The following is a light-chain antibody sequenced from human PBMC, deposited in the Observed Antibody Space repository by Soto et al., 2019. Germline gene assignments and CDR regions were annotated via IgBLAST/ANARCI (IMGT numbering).Light chain of an antibody. Sequence: EIVLTQSPGTLSLSPGERATLSCRASQSVSNNYLAWYQQKPGQAPRLLIYGASNRATGIPARFSGSGSGTEFTLTISSLQSEDFAVYYCQEYIQWPPGMFGPGTKVDIK. J-gene: IGKJ1*01. V-gene: IGKV3D-15*01. CDR1: QSVSNN. CDR2: GAS. CDR3: QEYIQWPPGM.